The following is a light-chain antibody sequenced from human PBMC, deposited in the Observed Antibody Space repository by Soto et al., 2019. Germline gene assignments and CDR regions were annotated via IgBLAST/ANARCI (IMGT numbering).Light chain of an antibody. CDR1: QSVSSSY. V-gene: IGKV3-20*01. CDR3: QQYDNSPLT. J-gene: IGKJ4*01. Sequence: IGGTKWQSKLTGTPGERATLSCRASQSVSSSYLAWYQQKPGQAPRLLIYGASSRATGIPDRFSGSGSGTDFTLTISNLQPDDFAIYYCQQYDNSPLTFGRGTKVDIK. CDR2: GAS.